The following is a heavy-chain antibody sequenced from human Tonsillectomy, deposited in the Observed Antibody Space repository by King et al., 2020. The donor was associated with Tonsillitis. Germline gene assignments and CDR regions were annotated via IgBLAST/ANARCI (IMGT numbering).Heavy chain of an antibody. CDR1: GGSISSGDHF. J-gene: IGHJ4*02. D-gene: IGHD1-26*01. V-gene: IGHV4-39*01. Sequence: QLQESGPGVVKPSETLSLTCTVSGGSISSGDHFWAWIRQPPGKGLEWIGYMYSSGTVFYNPSLQSRITISGGKSENRFSLKLSSVTAADTAVYFCARYVSGSFGYWGQGALVTVSS. CDR2: MYSSGTV. CDR3: ARYVSGSFGY.